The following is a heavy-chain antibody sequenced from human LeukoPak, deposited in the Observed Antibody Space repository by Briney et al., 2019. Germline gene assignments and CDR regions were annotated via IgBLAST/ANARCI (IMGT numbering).Heavy chain of an antibody. CDR2: ITSGDFV. V-gene: IGHV3-69-1*02. CDR3: ARDPRSSTGFDY. Sequence: GGSLRLSCAVSGFTFSAYSMNWVRQAPGKGLEWVSSITSGDFVYFADSLKGRFTISRDNAKSSLYLQMNSLRAEDTAVYYCARDPRSSTGFDYWGQGTLVTVSS. J-gene: IGHJ4*02. CDR1: GFTFSAYS. D-gene: IGHD2-15*01.